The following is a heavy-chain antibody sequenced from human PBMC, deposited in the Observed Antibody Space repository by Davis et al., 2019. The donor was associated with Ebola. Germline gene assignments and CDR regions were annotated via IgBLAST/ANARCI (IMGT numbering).Heavy chain of an antibody. V-gene: IGHV1-2*02. D-gene: IGHD3-3*01. J-gene: IGHJ6*02. CDR2: TNPHISDT. CDR1: RYTLTGSY. Sequence: SVTVPCQASRYTLTGSYMQRARHPPGQGLESLGCTNPHISDTNYAQKFQGRVTVTRDTSINTVYMELNSLRSDDTGMYYCARGCGILRILEWLPWEVWGQGTTVTVSS. CDR3: ARGCGILRILEWLPWEV.